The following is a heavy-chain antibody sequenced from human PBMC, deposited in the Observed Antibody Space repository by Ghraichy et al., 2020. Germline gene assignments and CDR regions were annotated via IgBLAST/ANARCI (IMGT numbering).Heavy chain of an antibody. Sequence: GESLNISCKGSGYFSSNYWIGWVRQMPGKGLEWMGIVHPGDSDTIYSPSFQGQVTISVDKSINTAYLHWSSLKASDTAMYYCARRKSNCSGGRCQSYYFDFWGQGTLVTVSS. V-gene: IGHV5-51*01. CDR3: ARRKSNCSGGRCQSYYFDF. CDR2: VHPGDSDT. D-gene: IGHD2-15*01. J-gene: IGHJ4*01. CDR1: GYFSSNYW.